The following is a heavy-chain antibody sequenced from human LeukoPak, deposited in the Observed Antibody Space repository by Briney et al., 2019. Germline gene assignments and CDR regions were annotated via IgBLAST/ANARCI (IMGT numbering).Heavy chain of an antibody. CDR1: EFTFSSYG. CDR3: ARDTKNTVTTFDY. CDR2: IWYDGSNK. Sequence: PGRSLRLSCAASEFTFSSYGMHWVRQAPGKGLEWVAVIWYDGSNKYYADSVKGRFTISRDNSKNTLYLQMNSLRAEDTAVYYCARDTKNTVTTFDYWGQGTLVTVSS. J-gene: IGHJ4*02. D-gene: IGHD4-17*01. V-gene: IGHV3-33*01.